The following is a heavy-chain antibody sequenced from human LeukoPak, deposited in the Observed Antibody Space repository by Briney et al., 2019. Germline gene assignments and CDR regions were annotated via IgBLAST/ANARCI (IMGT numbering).Heavy chain of an antibody. CDR2: ISSSSSYI. CDR1: GFTFSSYS. Sequence: PGGSLRLSCAASGFTFSSYSMNWVRQAPGKGLEWVSSISSSSSYIYYADSVKGRFTISRDNAKNSLYLQMNSLRAEDTAVYYCAKRGEGGWNDVDSLDYWGQGTLVTVSS. CDR3: AKRGEGGWNDVDSLDY. J-gene: IGHJ4*02. D-gene: IGHD1-1*01. V-gene: IGHV3-21*01.